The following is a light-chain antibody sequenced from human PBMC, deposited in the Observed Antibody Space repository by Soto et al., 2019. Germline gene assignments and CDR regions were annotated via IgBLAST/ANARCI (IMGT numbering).Light chain of an antibody. J-gene: IGKJ2*01. Sequence: IVMTQSPATLSVSPGERDTLSCRASQSVNTNLAWYQQKPGQAPRLLIFGASTRATGFPARFSGSGSGTQFTLTISSLQSEDSAVYSCLQYNNRPYTFGQGTKLEIK. CDR1: QSVNTN. CDR2: GAS. V-gene: IGKV3-15*01. CDR3: LQYNNRPYT.